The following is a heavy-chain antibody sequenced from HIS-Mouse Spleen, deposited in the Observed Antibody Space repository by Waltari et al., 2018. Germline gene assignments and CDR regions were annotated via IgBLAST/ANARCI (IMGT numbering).Heavy chain of an antibody. J-gene: IGHJ3*02. D-gene: IGHD6-19*01. CDR3: AKGSIAVAGSLI. CDR2: ISGSGGST. Sequence: EVQLLESGGGLVQPGGSLRLPCAASGSTFSSSAMVWVRRGPGKGLGWVSAISGSGGSTYYADSVKGRFTISRDNSKNTLYRQMNSLRAEDTAVYYCAKGSIAVAGSLIWGQGTMVTVSS. V-gene: IGHV3-23*01. CDR1: GSTFSSSA.